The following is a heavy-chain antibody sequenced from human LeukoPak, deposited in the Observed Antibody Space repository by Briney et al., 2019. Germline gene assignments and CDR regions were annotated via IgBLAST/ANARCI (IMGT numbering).Heavy chain of an antibody. Sequence: SETLSLTCAVYGGSFSGYYWSWIRQPPGKGLEWIGEINHSGSTNYNPSLKSRVTISVDTSKNQFSLRLSSVTAADTAVYYCARRTYSGYGDYWGQGTLVTVSS. CDR3: ARRTYSGYGDY. CDR1: GGSFSGYY. V-gene: IGHV4-34*01. CDR2: INHSGST. J-gene: IGHJ4*02. D-gene: IGHD5-12*01.